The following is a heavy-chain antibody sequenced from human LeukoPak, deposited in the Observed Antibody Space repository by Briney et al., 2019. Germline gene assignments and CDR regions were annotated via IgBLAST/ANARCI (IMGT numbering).Heavy chain of an antibody. J-gene: IGHJ4*02. CDR2: IYTSGST. CDR3: ARGRRYYDSSGRYFDF. Sequence: ASQTLSLTCTVSGGSISSGSYYWSWIRQPAGKGLEWIGRIYTSGSTNYNPSLKSRVTISVDTSKNQFSLKLSSVTAADTAVYYCARGRRYYDSSGRYFDFWGQGTLVTVSS. CDR1: GGSISSGSYY. V-gene: IGHV4-61*02. D-gene: IGHD3-22*01.